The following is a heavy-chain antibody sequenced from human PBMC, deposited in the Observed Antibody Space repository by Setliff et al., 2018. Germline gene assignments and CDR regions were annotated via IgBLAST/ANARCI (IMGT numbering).Heavy chain of an antibody. D-gene: IGHD2-2*01. CDR3: ERLVRYCSTTSCQRTSGDDF. CDR2: ISPYTGNT. J-gene: IGHJ4*02. Sequence: GASVKVSCKSSGGTFSSSGITWVRQAPGQGLEWMGWISPYTGNTFYAPQFQGRVIMTTDTSAKTAYMDLRSLRSDDTAVYYCERLVRYCSTTSCQRTSGDDFWGLGTLVTVSS. CDR1: GGTFSSSG. V-gene: IGHV1-18*01.